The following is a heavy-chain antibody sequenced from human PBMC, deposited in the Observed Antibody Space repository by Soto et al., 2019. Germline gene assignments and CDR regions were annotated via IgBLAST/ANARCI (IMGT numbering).Heavy chain of an antibody. CDR1: GGSISSYY. V-gene: IGHV4-59*08. CDR3: ARRWGRTFDY. D-gene: IGHD7-27*01. CDR2: IYYSGNT. Sequence: SETLSLTCTVSGGSISSYYWSWIRQPPGKGLEWIGYIYYSGNTNYNPSLKSRVTISVDTSKNQFSLKLSSVTAADTAVYYCARRWGRTFDYWGQGPLVTVSS. J-gene: IGHJ4*02.